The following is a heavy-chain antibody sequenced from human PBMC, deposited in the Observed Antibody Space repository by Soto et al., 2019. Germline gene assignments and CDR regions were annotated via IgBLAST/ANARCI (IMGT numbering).Heavy chain of an antibody. CDR3: ARDFLKGSPGAFDI. V-gene: IGHV3-21*01. Sequence: GSLRLSCAASGFTFSSYSMNWVRQAPGKGLEWVSSISSSSYIYYADSVKGRFTISRDNAKNSLYLQMNSLRAEDTAVYYCARDFLKGSPGAFDIWGRGTMVTVSS. J-gene: IGHJ3*02. D-gene: IGHD3-3*01. CDR1: GFTFSSYS. CDR2: ISSSSYI.